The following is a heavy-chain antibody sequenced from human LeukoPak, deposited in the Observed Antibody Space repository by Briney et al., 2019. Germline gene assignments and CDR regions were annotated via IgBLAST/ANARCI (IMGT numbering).Heavy chain of an antibody. Sequence: QPGRSLRLSCAPSGFTFSRHGMHWVRQAPGKGLEWVAIISNDGSRKYYAHSVEGRFTISRDNPKNTLYLQMDSLRAEDTAAYYCARDRAWNYFDYWGQGTLVTVSS. V-gene: IGHV3-30*03. CDR2: ISNDGSRK. CDR1: GFTFSRHG. J-gene: IGHJ4*02. D-gene: IGHD3-3*01. CDR3: ARDRAWNYFDY.